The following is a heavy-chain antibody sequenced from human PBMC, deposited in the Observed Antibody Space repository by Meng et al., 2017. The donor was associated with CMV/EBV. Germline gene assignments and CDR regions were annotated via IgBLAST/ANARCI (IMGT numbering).Heavy chain of an antibody. CDR2: ISSSSSYI. V-gene: IGHV3-21*01. Sequence: GESLKISCAASGFTFSSYRMNWVRQAPGKGLEWVSSISSSSSYIYYADSVKGRFTISRDNAKNSLYLQMNSLRAEDTAVYYCARYPFGSHVYDSSGYCMDFWGQGTTVTVSS. D-gene: IGHD3-22*01. J-gene: IGHJ6*03. CDR1: GFTFSSYR. CDR3: ARYPFGSHVYDSSGYCMDF.